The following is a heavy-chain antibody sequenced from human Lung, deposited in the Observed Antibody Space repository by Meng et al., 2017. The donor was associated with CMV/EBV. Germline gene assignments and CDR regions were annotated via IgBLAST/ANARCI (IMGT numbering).Heavy chain of an antibody. Sequence: ASXXVSXKASGYTXISYGISWVRQAPGQGLEWMGWISAYNGRTNYAQKFQGRVTMTTDTSTNTAYTELRSLRSDDTAVYFCARGGYSDYDVRGSDYYYGMDVWXQGTTVTVSS. CDR3: ARGGYSDYDVRGSDYYYGMDV. D-gene: IGHD5-12*01. V-gene: IGHV1-18*01. CDR2: ISAYNGRT. CDR1: GYTXISYG. J-gene: IGHJ6*02.